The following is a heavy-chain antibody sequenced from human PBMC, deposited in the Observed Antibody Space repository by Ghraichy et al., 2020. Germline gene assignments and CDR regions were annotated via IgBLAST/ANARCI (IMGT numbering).Heavy chain of an antibody. CDR3: ARALNSRSSGWSAGY. D-gene: IGHD6-19*01. CDR2: IYYSGST. CDR1: GGSISSYY. J-gene: IGHJ4*02. V-gene: IGHV4-59*01. Sequence: SETLSLTCTVSGGSISSYYWSWIRQPPGKGLEWIGYIYYSGSTNYNPSLKSRVTISVDTSKNQFSLKLSSVTAADTAVYYCARALNSRSSGWSAGYWGQGTLVTVSS.